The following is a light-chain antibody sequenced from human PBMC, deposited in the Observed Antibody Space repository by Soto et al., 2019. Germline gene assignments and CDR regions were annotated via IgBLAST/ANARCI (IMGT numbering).Light chain of an antibody. J-gene: IGLJ3*02. CDR1: SGDVGHYNY. V-gene: IGLV2-14*01. CDR3: TSYTTGRIWV. CDR2: EVT. Sequence: QSALTQPASVSGSPGQSITISCTGSSGDVGHYNYVSWYQQHPGKAPKLIIYEVTNRPSGVSNRSSGSKSGNTASLIISGLQAEYEADYYCTSYTTGRIWVFGGGTKVTVL.